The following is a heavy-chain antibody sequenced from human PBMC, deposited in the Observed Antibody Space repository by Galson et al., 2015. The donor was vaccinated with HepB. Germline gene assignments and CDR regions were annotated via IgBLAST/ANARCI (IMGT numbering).Heavy chain of an antibody. V-gene: IGHV1-46*03. D-gene: IGHD6-19*01. J-gene: IGHJ4*02. CDR3: AIAGGGSGWQMWN. CDR2: INPSGGST. CDR1: GYTFTSYY. Sequence: SVKVSCKASGYTFTSYYMHWVRRAPGQGLEWMGIINPSGGSTSYAQKFQGRVTMTRDTSTSTVYMELSSLRSEDTAVYYCAIAGGGSGWQMWNWGQGTLVTVSS.